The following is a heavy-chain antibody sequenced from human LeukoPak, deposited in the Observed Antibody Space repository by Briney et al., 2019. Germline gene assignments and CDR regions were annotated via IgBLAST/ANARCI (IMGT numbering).Heavy chain of an antibody. CDR1: GYTFTSYD. CDR2: MNPNSGNT. V-gene: IGHV1-8*01. Sequence: ASVKVSCKASGYTFTSYDINWVRQATGQGLEWMGWMNPNSGNTGYAQKFQGRVTMTRNTSISTAYMELSRLRSDDTAVYYCARDRGYSSSWHYFDYWGQGTLVTVSS. J-gene: IGHJ4*02. D-gene: IGHD6-13*01. CDR3: ARDRGYSSSWHYFDY.